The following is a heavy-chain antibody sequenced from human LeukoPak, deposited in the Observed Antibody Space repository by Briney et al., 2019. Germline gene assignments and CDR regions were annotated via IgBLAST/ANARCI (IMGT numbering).Heavy chain of an antibody. Sequence: ASETLSLTCTVSGGSISSGDYYWSWIRQPPGKGLEWIGYIYYSGSTYYNPSLKSRVTISVDTSKNQFSLKLSSVTAADAAVYYCARATWSGRLDYWGQGTLVTVSS. V-gene: IGHV4-30-4*01. D-gene: IGHD3-3*01. CDR3: ARATWSGRLDY. J-gene: IGHJ4*02. CDR2: IYYSGST. CDR1: GGSISSGDYY.